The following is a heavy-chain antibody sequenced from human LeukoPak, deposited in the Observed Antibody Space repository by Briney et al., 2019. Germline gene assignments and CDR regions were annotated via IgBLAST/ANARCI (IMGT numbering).Heavy chain of an antibody. CDR3: ARPTWTNYMDV. J-gene: IGHJ6*03. CDR2: ISRSGSTI. Sequence: GGSLRLSCAASGFTLSSSEMNWVRQAPGKGLEWVSYISRSGSTIFYADSVKGRFTISRDNAKNSVYLQMNSLRAEDTAVYFCARPTWTNYMDVWGKGTAVTISS. V-gene: IGHV3-48*03. D-gene: IGHD3/OR15-3a*01. CDR1: GFTLSSSE.